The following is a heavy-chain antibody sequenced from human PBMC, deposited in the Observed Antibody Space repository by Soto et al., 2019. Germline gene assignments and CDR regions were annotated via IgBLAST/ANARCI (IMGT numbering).Heavy chain of an antibody. CDR1: GFTFSSYA. CDR2: INSNGGST. V-gene: IGHV3-64*01. Sequence: EVQQVESGGGLVQPGGSLRLSCAASGFTFSSYAMHWVRQAPGKGLEYVSVINSNGGSTYYANSVKGRFTISRDNSKNTLYLQMGSLRAEDMAVYYCARTSGYAFDYWGRGTLVTVSS. CDR3: ARTSGYAFDY. D-gene: IGHD5-12*01. J-gene: IGHJ4*02.